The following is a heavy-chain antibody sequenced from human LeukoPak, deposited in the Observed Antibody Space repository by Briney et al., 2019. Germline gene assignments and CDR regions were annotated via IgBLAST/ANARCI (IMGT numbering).Heavy chain of an antibody. CDR1: GGSISTYY. V-gene: IGHV4-59*01. J-gene: IGHJ5*02. Sequence: SETLSLTCIVSGGSISTYYWSWIRHPPGKGLELIGYIYYTGSTTYNPSLKSRVSISVDTSKNKFSLDLNSVSAADTAVYYCARGRGDARGTSFDPWGQGTLVTVSS. D-gene: IGHD3-10*01. CDR2: IYYTGST. CDR3: ARGRGDARGTSFDP.